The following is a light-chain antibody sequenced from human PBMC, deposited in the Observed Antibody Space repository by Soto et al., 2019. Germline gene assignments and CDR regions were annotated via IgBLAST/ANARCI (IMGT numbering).Light chain of an antibody. CDR2: DAS. CDR3: QQYENYWT. Sequence: DIQMTQSPSTLSASVGDRVVITCRASQSISKWLAWYQQKPGRAPNFLIYDASTLESGVPSRFSGSGSGTEFTLTISSLQPEDFGIYYCQQYENYWTFGQGTKVDIK. CDR1: QSISKW. J-gene: IGKJ1*01. V-gene: IGKV1-5*01.